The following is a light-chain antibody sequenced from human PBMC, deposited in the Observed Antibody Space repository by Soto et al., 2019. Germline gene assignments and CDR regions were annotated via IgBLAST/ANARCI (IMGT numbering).Light chain of an antibody. V-gene: IGLV4-69*01. CDR1: SGHSSYA. J-gene: IGLJ1*01. Sequence: QLVLTQAPSASASLGASVKLTCTLSSGHSSYAIAWHQLQPEKGPRCLMKINSAGSHNKGDGIPDRFSGSSSGADRYLTISSLQSEDEADYYCQTWGTGIRVFGTGTKLTVL. CDR3: QTWGTGIRV. CDR2: INSAGSH.